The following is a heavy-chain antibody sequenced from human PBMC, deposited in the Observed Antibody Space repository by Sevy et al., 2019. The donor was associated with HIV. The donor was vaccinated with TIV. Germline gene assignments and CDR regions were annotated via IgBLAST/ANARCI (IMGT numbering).Heavy chain of an antibody. D-gene: IGHD2-15*01. Sequence: ASVKVSCKVSGYTLTELSIHWVRQAPGKGLEWMGGFDPGSGATVYAQKFQGRVTMTEDTSTDTGYMELSSLTSDDTAGYYCATVGLRYFSGASSYQGDWFDPWGQGTLVTVSS. CDR2: FDPGSGAT. V-gene: IGHV1-24*01. CDR1: GYTLTELS. J-gene: IGHJ5*02. CDR3: ATVGLRYFSGASSYQGDWFDP.